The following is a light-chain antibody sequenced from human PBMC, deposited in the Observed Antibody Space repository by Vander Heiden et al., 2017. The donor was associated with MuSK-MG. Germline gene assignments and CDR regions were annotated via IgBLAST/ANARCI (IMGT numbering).Light chain of an antibody. CDR2: AAS. Sequence: IQMTQPPSPLPSPVRDSVTITCRASQSISSYLAWYQQKPGKAPRLLIYAASSMPSGIPSRFSGSGSGTDFTLTISSLQPEDFAVYYCHQYYRTPLTFGGGTRLEI. V-gene: IGKV1-39*01. CDR1: QSISSY. CDR3: HQYYRTPLT. J-gene: IGKJ4*01.